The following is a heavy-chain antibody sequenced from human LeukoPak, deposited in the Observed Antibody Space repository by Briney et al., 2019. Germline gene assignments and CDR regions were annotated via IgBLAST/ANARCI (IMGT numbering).Heavy chain of an antibody. CDR1: GDTFSSYA. Sequence: GASVKVSCKASGDTFSSYAITWLRQAPGQGLEWMGRIIPILDITNYAQNFQGRVTITADTSTSAAYMELSSLRSEDTAVYYCARAGHTYYGAGSYLDPWGQGTLVTVSS. D-gene: IGHD3-10*01. J-gene: IGHJ5*02. V-gene: IGHV1-69*04. CDR2: IIPILDIT. CDR3: ARAGHTYYGAGSYLDP.